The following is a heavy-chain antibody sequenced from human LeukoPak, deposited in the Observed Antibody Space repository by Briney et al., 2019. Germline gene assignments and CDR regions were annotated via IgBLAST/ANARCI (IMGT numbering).Heavy chain of an antibody. CDR2: IRYDGSNK. V-gene: IGHV3-30*02. D-gene: IGHD1-26*01. Sequence: SCKASGYTFTSYYMHWVRQAPGKGLEWVAFIRYDGSNKYYADSVKGRFTISRDNSKNTLYLQMNSLRAEDTAVYYCAKGYIVGATVPFDYWGQGTLVTVSS. CDR3: AKGYIVGATVPFDY. CDR1: GYTFTSYY. J-gene: IGHJ4*02.